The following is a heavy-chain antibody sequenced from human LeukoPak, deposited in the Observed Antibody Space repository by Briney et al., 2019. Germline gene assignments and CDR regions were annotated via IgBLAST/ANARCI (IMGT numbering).Heavy chain of an antibody. CDR1: GYTFTSYG. D-gene: IGHD3-22*01. CDR3: ARDWDPYYYDSSGYYSGVAIFLDY. CDR2: ISAYNGNT. Sequence: ASVKVSCKASGYTFTSYGISWVRQAPGQGLEWMGWISAYNGNTNYAQKLQGRVTMTTDTSTSTAYMELRSLRSDDTAVYYCARDWDPYYYDSSGYYSGVAIFLDYWGQGTLVTVSS. V-gene: IGHV1-18*01. J-gene: IGHJ4*02.